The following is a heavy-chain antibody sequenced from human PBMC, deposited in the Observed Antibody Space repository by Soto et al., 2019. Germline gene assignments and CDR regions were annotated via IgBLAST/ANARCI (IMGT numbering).Heavy chain of an antibody. CDR2: ISAYNGNT. V-gene: IGHV1-18*01. J-gene: IGHJ6*02. CDR3: ARGKDAAWPRGYYYYGMDV. CDR1: GYTFTSYG. D-gene: IGHD2-15*01. Sequence: ASVKVSCKASGYTFTSYGISWVRQAPGQGLEWMGWISAYNGNTNYAQKLQGRVTMTTDTSTSTAYMELRSLRSDDTAVDYCARGKDAAWPRGYYYYGMDVWGQGTTVTVSS.